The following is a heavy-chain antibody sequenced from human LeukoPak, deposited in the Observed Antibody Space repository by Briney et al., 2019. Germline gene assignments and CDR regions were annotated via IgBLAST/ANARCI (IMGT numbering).Heavy chain of an antibody. Sequence: SETLSLTCTGSGGSISSYYWSWIRQPPGKGLEWIGYIYYSGSTNYNPSLKSRVTISVDTSKNQFSLKLSSVTAADTAVYYCARSLAGDCLDYWGQGTLVTVSS. D-gene: IGHD2-21*02. J-gene: IGHJ4*02. V-gene: IGHV4-59*08. CDR3: ARSLAGDCLDY. CDR1: GGSISSYY. CDR2: IYYSGST.